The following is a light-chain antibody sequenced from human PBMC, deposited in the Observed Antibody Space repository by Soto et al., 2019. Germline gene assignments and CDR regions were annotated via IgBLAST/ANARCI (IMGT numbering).Light chain of an antibody. J-gene: IGKJ3*01. CDR3: QQYGGSSFT. CDR1: QSVSSSY. Sequence: EIVLTQSPGTLSLSPGERATLSCRASQSVSSSYLAWYQQKPGQAPRLLIYGASSRATGIPDRFSGSGSGTDFTLTISTLEPEDFAVYYCQQYGGSSFTFGPGTKVDIK. V-gene: IGKV3-20*01. CDR2: GAS.